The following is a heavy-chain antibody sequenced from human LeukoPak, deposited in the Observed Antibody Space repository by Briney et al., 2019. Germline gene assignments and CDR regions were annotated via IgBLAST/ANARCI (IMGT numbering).Heavy chain of an antibody. Sequence: GGSLRLSCAASGFTFSSYGMHWVRQAPGKGLEWVAVISYDGNSKYYADSLKGRFTISRDNSKNTLYLQMNSLRAEDTAVYFCSTDTYYYDGNPFDYWGQGTLVSVSS. J-gene: IGHJ4*02. CDR3: STDTYYYDGNPFDY. D-gene: IGHD3-22*01. CDR2: ISYDGNSK. CDR1: GFTFSSYG. V-gene: IGHV3-30*03.